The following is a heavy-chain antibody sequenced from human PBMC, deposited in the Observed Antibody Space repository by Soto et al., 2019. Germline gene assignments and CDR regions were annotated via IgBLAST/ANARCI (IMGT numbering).Heavy chain of an antibody. CDR2: IKQDGGDQ. CDR3: ARDEAMDY. V-gene: IGHV3-7*03. J-gene: IGHJ4*02. CDR1: GFTFSNYW. Sequence: PGGSLRLSCAASGFTFSNYWMSWVRQAPGKGLEWVANIKQDGGDQYYVDSVKGRFSISRDNAKNSLYLQMNSLRAEDTAVYYCARDEAMDYWGKGTLVTVSS.